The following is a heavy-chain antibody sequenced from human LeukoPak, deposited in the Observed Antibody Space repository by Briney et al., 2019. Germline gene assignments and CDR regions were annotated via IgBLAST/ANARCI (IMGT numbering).Heavy chain of an antibody. V-gene: IGHV3-20*04. CDR2: INWNGGST. J-gene: IGHJ6*03. CDR1: GFTFSSYG. D-gene: IGHD3-10*01. Sequence: GGSLRLSCAASGFTFSSYGMSWVRQAPGKGLEWVSGINWNGGSTGYADSVKGRFTISRDNAKNSLYLQMNSLRAEDTALYYCARGRMDYYGSGSYYNLFYYYYMDVWGKGTTVTVSS. CDR3: ARGRMDYYGSGSYYNLFYYYYMDV.